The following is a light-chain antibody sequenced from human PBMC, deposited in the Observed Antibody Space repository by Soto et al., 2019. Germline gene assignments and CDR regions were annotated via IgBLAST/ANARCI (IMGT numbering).Light chain of an antibody. J-gene: IGLJ2*01. V-gene: IGLV2-14*01. CDR3: SSYTTSSTLDVV. Sequence: QSALTQPASVSGSPGQSITISCTGTSSDVGRYNSVSWYQQHPGKAPKLMIYEVSNRPSGVSNRFSGSKSGNTASLTISGLQAEDEADYYCSSYTTSSTLDVVFGGGTKLTVL. CDR2: EVS. CDR1: SSDVGRYNS.